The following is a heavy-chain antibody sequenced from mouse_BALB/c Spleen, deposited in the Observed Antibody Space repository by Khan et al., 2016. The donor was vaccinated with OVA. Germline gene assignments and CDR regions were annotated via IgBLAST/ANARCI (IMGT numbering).Heavy chain of an antibody. CDR1: GFSLTGYG. CDR3: ARDHGNPPYAMDY. D-gene: IGHD2-1*01. V-gene: IGHV2-6-7*01. J-gene: IGHJ4*01. Sequence: QVQLKESGPGLVAPSQSLSITCTVSGFSLTGYGVNWVRQPPGKGLEWLGMIWGDGSTDYNSALKSRLSISKDNSKSQVFLKMNSLQTDDTARYYCARDHGNPPYAMDYWGQGTSVTVSS. CDR2: IWGDGST.